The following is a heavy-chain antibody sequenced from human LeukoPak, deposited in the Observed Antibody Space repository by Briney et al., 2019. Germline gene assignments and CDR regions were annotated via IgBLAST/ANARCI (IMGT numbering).Heavy chain of an antibody. Sequence: GGSLRGTCAASGFTFSSDAMTWVRQAPGKGLEWVSTISGSGVYTYDADSVKGRFTISRDNSKKTLYLQMDSLRADDTAVYYCAKRREGATDFWGQVALVTVSS. V-gene: IGHV3-23*01. D-gene: IGHD1-26*01. J-gene: IGHJ4*02. CDR2: ISGSGVYT. CDR3: AKRREGATDF. CDR1: GFTFSSDA.